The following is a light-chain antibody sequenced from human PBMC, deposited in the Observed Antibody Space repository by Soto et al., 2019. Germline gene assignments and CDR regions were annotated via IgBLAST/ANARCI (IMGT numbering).Light chain of an antibody. Sequence: DIQMTQSPSSLSASVGDRVTITCRASQSISTYLNWYQQKPGKAPKLLIYAASSLQSGVPSRFSGSGSGTDFTLTINSLQPEDFATYSCQQSYSPLYTFGQGTKLEIK. CDR2: AAS. CDR1: QSISTY. CDR3: QQSYSPLYT. J-gene: IGKJ2*01. V-gene: IGKV1-39*01.